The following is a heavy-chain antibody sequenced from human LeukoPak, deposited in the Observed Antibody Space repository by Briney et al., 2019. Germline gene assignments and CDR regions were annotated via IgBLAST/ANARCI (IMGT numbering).Heavy chain of an antibody. CDR2: ISSSSSTI. CDR1: GFTFSSYG. Sequence: GGSLRLSCAASGFTFSSYGMHWVRQAPGKGLEWVSYISSSSSTIYYEDSVKGRFTISRDNAKNSLYLQMNSLRAEDTAVYYCARDSTYYAFWSGSPRFDYWGQGTLVTVSS. CDR3: ARDSTYYAFWSGSPRFDY. D-gene: IGHD3-3*01. V-gene: IGHV3-48*01. J-gene: IGHJ4*02.